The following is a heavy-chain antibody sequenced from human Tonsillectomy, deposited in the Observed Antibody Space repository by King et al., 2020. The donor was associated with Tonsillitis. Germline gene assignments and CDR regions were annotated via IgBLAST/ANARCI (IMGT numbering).Heavy chain of an antibody. CDR3: AKPSHVWDYYGSGSFDD. J-gene: IGHJ4*02. CDR1: GFTFDDYA. Sequence: VQLVESGGGLVQPGRSLSLSCAASGFTFDDYAMHWVRQAPGKGLEWVSGISWNSGSIGYADSVKGRFTISRDNAKNSLYLQMNSLRAEDTALYYCAKPSHVWDYYGSGSFDDWGQGTLVTVSS. V-gene: IGHV3-9*01. D-gene: IGHD3-10*01. CDR2: ISWNSGSI.